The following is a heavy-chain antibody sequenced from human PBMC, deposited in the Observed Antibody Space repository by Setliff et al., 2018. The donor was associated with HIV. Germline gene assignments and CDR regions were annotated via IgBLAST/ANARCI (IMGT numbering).Heavy chain of an antibody. V-gene: IGHV1-2*06. CDR3: GRGSCSGCYLSDY. D-gene: IGHD6-19*01. CDR2: INHNSGGT. CDR1: GYTFTGYY. J-gene: IGHJ4*02. Sequence: GASVKVSCKSSGYTFTGYYLHWLRQAPGQGLEWMGRINHNSGGTNYAQKSQGRVTMPRDTPISTAYIVLSSLRSEDTAVYYCGRGSCSGCYLSDYWGLGTLVTVSS.